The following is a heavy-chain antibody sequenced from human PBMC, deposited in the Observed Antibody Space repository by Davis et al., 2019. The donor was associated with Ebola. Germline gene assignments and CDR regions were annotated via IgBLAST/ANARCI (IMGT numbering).Heavy chain of an antibody. CDR1: GFTFSSYG. CDR2: IWYDGSNK. D-gene: IGHD3-10*01. Sequence: PGGSLRLSCAASGFTFSSYGMHWVRQAPGKGLEWVAVIWYDGSNKYYADSVKGRFTISRDNSKNTLYLQMNSLRAEDTAVYYCARVGYYYGSGTRDYWGQGTLVTVSS. V-gene: IGHV3-33*01. J-gene: IGHJ4*02. CDR3: ARVGYYYGSGTRDY.